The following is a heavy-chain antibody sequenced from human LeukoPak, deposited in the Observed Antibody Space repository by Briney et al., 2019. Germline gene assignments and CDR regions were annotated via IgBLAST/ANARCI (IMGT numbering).Heavy chain of an antibody. Sequence: GGSLRLSCAASGFTFSSYGMHWVRQAPGKGLEWVAVISYDGSNKYYADSVKGRFTISRDNSKNTLYLQMNSLRAEDTAVYYCARDLPAYDSSDYYYYGMDVWGQGTTVTVSS. D-gene: IGHD3-22*01. CDR3: ARDLPAYDSSDYYYYGMDV. CDR1: GFTFSSYG. CDR2: ISYDGSNK. J-gene: IGHJ6*02. V-gene: IGHV3-30*03.